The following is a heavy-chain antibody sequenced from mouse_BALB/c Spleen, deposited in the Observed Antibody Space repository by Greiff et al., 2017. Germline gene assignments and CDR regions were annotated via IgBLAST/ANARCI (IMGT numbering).Heavy chain of an antibody. V-gene: IGHV1S137*01. J-gene: IGHJ3*01. CDR3: AREKDYYGYVIAY. D-gene: IGHD1-2*01. Sequence: VQLQQSGAELVRPGVSVKISCKGSGYTFTDYAMHWVKQSHAKSLEWIGVISTYYGDASYNQKFKGKATMTVDKSSSTAYMELARLTSEDSAIYYCAREKDYYGYVIAYWGQGTLVTVSA. CDR2: ISTYYGDA. CDR1: GYTFTDYA.